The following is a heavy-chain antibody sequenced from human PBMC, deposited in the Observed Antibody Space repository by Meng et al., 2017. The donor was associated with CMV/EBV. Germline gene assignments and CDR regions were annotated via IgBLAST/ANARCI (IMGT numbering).Heavy chain of an antibody. Sequence: SETLSLTCTVSGGSVSSGSYFWSWIRQPPGKGLERIGYIYYSGSTNYNPSLKSRVTISVDTSKNQFSLRLTSVTAADTAVYYCARVDFGGFDPWGQGTLVTVSS. J-gene: IGHJ5*02. V-gene: IGHV4-61*01. CDR2: IYYSGST. CDR1: GGSVSSGSYF. D-gene: IGHD3/OR15-3a*01. CDR3: ARVDFGGFDP.